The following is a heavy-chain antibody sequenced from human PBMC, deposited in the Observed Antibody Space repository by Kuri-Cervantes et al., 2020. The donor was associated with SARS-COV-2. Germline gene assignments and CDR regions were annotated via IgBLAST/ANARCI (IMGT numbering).Heavy chain of an antibody. CDR1: GFTLSSSG. J-gene: IGHJ4*02. CDR3: ARDSSITPRYFDY. Sequence: LRLYSPGSGFTLSSSGMHWVRQAPGKGLEWVAVICYDGSNKYSADSVKGRFTISRDNSKNTLYLQMNSLRAEDTAVYYCARDSSITPRYFDYWGQGTLVTVSS. CDR2: ICYDGSNK. D-gene: IGHD6-13*01. V-gene: IGHV3-33*01.